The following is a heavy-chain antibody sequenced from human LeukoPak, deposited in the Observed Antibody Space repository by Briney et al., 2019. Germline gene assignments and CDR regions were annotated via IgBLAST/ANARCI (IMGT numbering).Heavy chain of an antibody. Sequence: GGSLRLSCAASGFTFSSYWMHWVRQAPGKGLVWVSRINSDGSSTSYADSVKGRFTISRDNAKNTLYLQMNSLRVEDTAVYYCARDQRIGGRYCSSTSCYPPDYWGQGTLVTVSS. J-gene: IGHJ4*02. D-gene: IGHD2-2*01. CDR1: GFTFSSYW. CDR2: INSDGSST. V-gene: IGHV3-74*01. CDR3: ARDQRIGGRYCSSTSCYPPDY.